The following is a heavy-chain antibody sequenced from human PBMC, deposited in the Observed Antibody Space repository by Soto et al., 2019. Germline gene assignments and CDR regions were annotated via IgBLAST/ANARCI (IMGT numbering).Heavy chain of an antibody. D-gene: IGHD2-15*01. CDR3: ARQGISTTGWYDFGDS. CDR1: GYSFATNW. CDR2: IYPGHPDT. V-gene: IGHV5-51*07. J-gene: IGHJ4*02. Sequence: PGESLNISCKGSGYSFATNWNAWAHQMPGKGLEWRGLIYPGHPDTRYSPSFQGQVTISADKSINNAYLQWTSLKASDTAMYYCARQGISTTGWYDFGDSSGQGTLVTVSS.